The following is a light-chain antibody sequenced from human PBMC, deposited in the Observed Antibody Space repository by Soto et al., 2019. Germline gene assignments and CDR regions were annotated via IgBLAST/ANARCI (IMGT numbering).Light chain of an antibody. V-gene: IGKV3-11*01. CDR2: DAS. Sequence: EIVLTQSPATLSLSPGERATLSCRASQSVSSYLAWYQQKPGQAPRLLIYDASTRATGIPARFSGSGSGTDVTLTISSLEPEDFAVYYCQQRSNYTFGQEPKLEIK. CDR1: QSVSSY. CDR3: QQRSNYT. J-gene: IGKJ2*01.